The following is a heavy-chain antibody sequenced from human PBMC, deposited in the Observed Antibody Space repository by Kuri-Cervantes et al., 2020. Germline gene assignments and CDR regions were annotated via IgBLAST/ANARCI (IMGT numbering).Heavy chain of an antibody. J-gene: IGHJ4*02. CDR3: ARGQGKRSSSGWASMGY. CDR2: INHSGST. Sequence: SCAVSGYSISSGYYWGWIRQPPGKGLEWIGEINHSGSTNYNPSLKSRVTISVDTSKNQFSLKLSSVTAADTAVYYCARGQGKRSSSGWASMGYWGQGTLVPSPQ. V-gene: IGHV4-38-2*01. CDR1: GYSISSGYY. D-gene: IGHD6-19*01.